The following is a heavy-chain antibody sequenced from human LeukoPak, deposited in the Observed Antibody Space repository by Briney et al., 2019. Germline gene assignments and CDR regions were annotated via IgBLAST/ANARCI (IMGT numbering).Heavy chain of an antibody. CDR1: GGSVSSGDYC. CDR3: ARDRRNDYYDSSGYYYRWFDP. Sequence: SETLSLTCTVSGGSVSSGDYCWSRIRQPPGKGLEWIGCIYYSGSTNYNPSLKSRVTVSVDTSKNQFSLRLSSVTAADTAVYYCARDRRNDYYDSSGYYYRWFDPWGQGTLVTVSS. V-gene: IGHV4-61*08. CDR2: IYYSGST. D-gene: IGHD3-22*01. J-gene: IGHJ5*02.